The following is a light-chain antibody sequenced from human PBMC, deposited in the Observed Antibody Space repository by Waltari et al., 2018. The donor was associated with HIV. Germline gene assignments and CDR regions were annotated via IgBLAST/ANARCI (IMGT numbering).Light chain of an antibody. J-gene: IGKJ1*01. V-gene: IGKV1-5*03. CDR1: QSISSW. CDR2: KAS. Sequence: DIQMTQSPSTLSASVGDRVTITCRASQSISSWLAWYQQKPGKAPKLLIYKASSLESGAPSRFSGSGSGTEFTLTINSLQPDDLATYYCQQYNNYSRTFGQGTKVEIK. CDR3: QQYNNYSRT.